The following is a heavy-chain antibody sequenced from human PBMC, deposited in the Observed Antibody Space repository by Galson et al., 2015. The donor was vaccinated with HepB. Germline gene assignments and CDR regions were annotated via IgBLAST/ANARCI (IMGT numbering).Heavy chain of an antibody. J-gene: IGHJ4*02. D-gene: IGHD5-18*01. Sequence: SVKVSCKVSGYTLTELSMHWVRQAPGKGLEWMGGFDPDDGETIYAQKFQGRVTMTEDTSTDTAYMELSSLRSEDTAVYYCATQSRDVDTAMGSGLYYFDYWGQGTLVTVSS. V-gene: IGHV1-24*01. CDR2: FDPDDGET. CDR3: ATQSRDVDTAMGSGLYYFDY. CDR1: GYTLTELS.